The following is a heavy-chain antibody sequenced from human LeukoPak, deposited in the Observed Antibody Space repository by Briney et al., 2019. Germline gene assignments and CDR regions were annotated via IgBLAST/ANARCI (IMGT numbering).Heavy chain of an antibody. CDR1: GFPFRSYA. J-gene: IGHJ4*02. D-gene: IGHD1-26*01. CDR2: ISGSGGST. CDR3: AKDHTVGATFGVYFDY. V-gene: IGHV3-23*01. Sequence: GESLRHSCSASGFPFRSYAMNSVRQAPEKGLEWVSGISGSGGSTFYADAVKGRFTISKDNSKNTLYLQMNSLRAEDTAVYYCAKDHTVGATFGVYFDYWGQGNLVTVSS.